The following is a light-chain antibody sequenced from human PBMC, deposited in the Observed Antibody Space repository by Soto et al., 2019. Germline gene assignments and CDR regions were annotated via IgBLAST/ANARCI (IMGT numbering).Light chain of an antibody. J-gene: IGKJ2*01. CDR1: QSINNW. V-gene: IGKV1-5*03. CDR2: KAS. CDR3: QQYNSYPYI. Sequence: DIQMTQSPSTLSASVGDSVTITCRASQSINNWLAWYQKKPGKAPKLLIYKASSLESGVPSRFSGSGFGTESTLTISSLQPDDFASYYCQQYNSYPYIFGQGTKLEIK.